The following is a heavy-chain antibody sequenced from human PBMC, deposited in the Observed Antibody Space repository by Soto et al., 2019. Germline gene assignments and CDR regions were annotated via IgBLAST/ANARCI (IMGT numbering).Heavy chain of an antibody. D-gene: IGHD6-19*01. CDR1: GYTFTSYY. CDR3: ARDPTRSSGWSYYFDY. V-gene: IGHV1-46*03. J-gene: IGHJ4*02. CDR2: INPSGGST. Sequence: ASVKVACKASGYTFTSYYMHWVRQAPGQGLEWMGIINPSGGSTSYAQKFQGRVTMTRDTSTSTVYMELSSLRSEDTAVYYCARDPTRSSGWSYYFDYWGQGTLVPVS.